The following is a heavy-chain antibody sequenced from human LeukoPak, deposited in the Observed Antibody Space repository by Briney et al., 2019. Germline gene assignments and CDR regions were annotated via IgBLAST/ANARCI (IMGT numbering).Heavy chain of an antibody. CDR2: IYHSGST. Sequence: SETLSLTCAVSGGSISSGGYSWSWIRQPPGKGLEWIGYIYHSGSTYYNPSLKSRVTISVDRSKNQFSLKLSSVTAADTAVYYCARASGYCSSTSCYTRSHWYFDLWGRGTLVTVSS. J-gene: IGHJ2*01. CDR1: GGSISSGGYS. V-gene: IGHV4-30-2*01. CDR3: ARASGYCSSTSCYTRSHWYFDL. D-gene: IGHD2-2*02.